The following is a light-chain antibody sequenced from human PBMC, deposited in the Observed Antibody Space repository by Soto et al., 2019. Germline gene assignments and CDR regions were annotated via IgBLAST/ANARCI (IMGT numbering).Light chain of an antibody. CDR2: NKN. CDR1: GSTIGSNT. Sequence: QSVLTQPPSGSGTPGQRVTISCSGSGSTIGSNTVHWYQQLPGTAPKLLIYNKNQRPSGVPDRFSGSKSGTSASLAISGLQSEDEADYYCATWDDSLDGWVFGGGTQLTVL. J-gene: IGLJ3*02. CDR3: ATWDDSLDGWV. V-gene: IGLV1-44*01.